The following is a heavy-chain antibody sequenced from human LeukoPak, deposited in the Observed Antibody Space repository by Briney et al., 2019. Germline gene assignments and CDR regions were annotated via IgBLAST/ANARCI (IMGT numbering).Heavy chain of an antibody. V-gene: IGHV3-48*04. Sequence: GGSLRLSCAASGFSFSIYSMTWVRQAPGKGLEWVSYISSSRPTIYYADSVKGRFTVSRDNAKNSLYLQMNSLRAEDTALYYCARVVDDPLHLHYYMDVWGKGTTVTVSS. CDR1: GFSFSIYS. J-gene: IGHJ6*03. D-gene: IGHD2-15*01. CDR2: ISSSRPTI. CDR3: ARVVDDPLHLHYYMDV.